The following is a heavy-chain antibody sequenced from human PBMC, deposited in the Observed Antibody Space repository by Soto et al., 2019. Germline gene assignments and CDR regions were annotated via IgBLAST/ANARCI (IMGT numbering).Heavy chain of an antibody. CDR3: TTDLWRLVQGYGMDV. V-gene: IGHV3-15*01. Sequence: WWSLRLSCSASVFTFSNAWMSWWRQAPGKGLEWVGRIKSKTDGGTTDYAAPVKGRFTISRDDSKNTLYLQMNSLKTEDTAVYYCTTDLWRLVQGYGMDVWGQGTTVTVSS. CDR2: IKSKTDGGTT. J-gene: IGHJ6*02. CDR1: VFTFSNAW. D-gene: IGHD6-6*01.